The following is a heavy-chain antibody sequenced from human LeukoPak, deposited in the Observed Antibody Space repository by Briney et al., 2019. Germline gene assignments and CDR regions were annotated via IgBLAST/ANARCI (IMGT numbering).Heavy chain of an antibody. CDR1: GFTFSSYW. D-gene: IGHD5-18*01. Sequence: GGSLRLSCAASGFTFSSYWMSWVRQAPGKGLEWVANIKKDGSEKCYVDSVKGRFTISRDNAKASLYLQMNSLRAEDTAVYYCARHLSGITGYTYGRGIDYWGQGTLVTVSS. CDR3: ARHLSGITGYTYGRGIDY. CDR2: IKKDGSEK. V-gene: IGHV3-7*01. J-gene: IGHJ4*02.